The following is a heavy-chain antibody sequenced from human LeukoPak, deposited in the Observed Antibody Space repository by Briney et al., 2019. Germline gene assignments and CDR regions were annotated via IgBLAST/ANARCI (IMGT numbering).Heavy chain of an antibody. CDR2: INHSGST. J-gene: IGHJ4*02. D-gene: IGHD6-19*01. CDR1: GGSFSGYY. CDR3: ARIAVAGRYFDY. Sequence: PSETLSLTCAVYGGSFSGYYWSWIRQPPGKGLEWIGEINHSGSTNYNPSLKSRVTISLDTSKNQFSLKLSSVTAADTAVYYCARIAVAGRYFDYRGQGTLVTVSS. V-gene: IGHV4-34*01.